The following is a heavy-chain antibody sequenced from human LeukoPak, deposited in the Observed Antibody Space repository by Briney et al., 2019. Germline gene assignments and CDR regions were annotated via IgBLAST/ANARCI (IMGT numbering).Heavy chain of an antibody. CDR2: IYYSGST. CDR3: ARVGWPDYYYYYMDV. V-gene: IGHV4-59*01. J-gene: IGHJ6*03. Sequence: SETLSLTCTVSGGSISSYYWSWIRQPPGKGLEWIGYIYYSGSTNYNPSLKSRVTISVDTSKSQFSLKLSSVTAADTAVYYCARVGWPDYYYYYMDVWGKGTTVTVSS. CDR1: GGSISSYY. D-gene: IGHD2-15*01.